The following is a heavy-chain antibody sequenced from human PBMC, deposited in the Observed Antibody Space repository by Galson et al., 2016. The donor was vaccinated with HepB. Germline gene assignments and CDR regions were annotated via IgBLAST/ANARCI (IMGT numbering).Heavy chain of an antibody. CDR2: IDWDNNE. CDR3: ARKPRYSHGDGCDGFDI. D-gene: IGHD2-15*01. V-gene: IGHV2-70*11. J-gene: IGHJ3*02. Sequence: ALVKPTQTLTLTCTFSGFSLRTNGMCVSWIRQPPGKALEWLARIDWDNNEYRSPSLRTRLTISKDTSKNQVVLTMTNLDPEDTATYYCARKPRYSHGDGCDGFDIWGQGTMVTVSS. CDR1: GFSLRTNGMC.